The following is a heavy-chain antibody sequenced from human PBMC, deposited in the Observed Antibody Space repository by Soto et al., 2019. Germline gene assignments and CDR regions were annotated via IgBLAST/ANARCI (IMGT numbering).Heavy chain of an antibody. D-gene: IGHD5-18*01. Sequence: QVQLVQSGAEVKKPGSSVKVSCKASGGTFSSYAISWVRQAPGQGLEWMGGIIPIFGTANYAQKFQGRVTITADESTSTGYRELSSLRSEDMAVYYCARGGDTAMVTYYYYGMAVWGQGTTVTVSS. CDR2: IIPIFGTA. CDR1: GGTFSSYA. V-gene: IGHV1-69*01. CDR3: ARGGDTAMVTYYYYGMAV. J-gene: IGHJ6*02.